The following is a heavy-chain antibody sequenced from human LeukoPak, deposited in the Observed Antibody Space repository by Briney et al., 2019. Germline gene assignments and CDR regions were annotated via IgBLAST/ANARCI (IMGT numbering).Heavy chain of an antibody. Sequence: GESLKISCKGSGYNFINYWIGWARQMPGTSLEWMGIIYPGDSDTRYSPSVQGQVTISVDKSISTAYLQWSSLKASDTATYYCARTTRPYYYYMDVWGQGTTVTISS. D-gene: IGHD1-1*01. V-gene: IGHV5-51*01. CDR3: ARTTRPYYYYMDV. CDR1: GYNFINYW. CDR2: IYPGDSDT. J-gene: IGHJ6*03.